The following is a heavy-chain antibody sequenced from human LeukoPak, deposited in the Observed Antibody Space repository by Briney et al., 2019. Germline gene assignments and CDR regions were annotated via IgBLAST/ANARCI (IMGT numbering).Heavy chain of an antibody. CDR2: ISYDGSNK. D-gene: IGHD2-15*01. J-gene: IGHJ5*02. Sequence: PGGSLRLSCAASGFTFSSYAMHWVRQAPGKGLEWVAVISYDGSNKYYADSVKGRFTISRDNAKNSLYLQMNSLRAEDTAVYYCARDRGRGGSLNWFDPWGQGTLVTVSS. V-gene: IGHV3-30-3*01. CDR1: GFTFSSYA. CDR3: ARDRGRGGSLNWFDP.